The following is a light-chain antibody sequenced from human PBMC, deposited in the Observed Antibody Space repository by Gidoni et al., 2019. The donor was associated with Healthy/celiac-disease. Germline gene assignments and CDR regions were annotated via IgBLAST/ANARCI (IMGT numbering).Light chain of an antibody. Sequence: EIVLTQSLGTLSLSPGERATLSCRASQSVSSSYLAWYQQKPGPAPRILIYGASSRATGSPDRFSGSGSGTDFTLTISRLEPEDFAVYYYQQYGSSPTWTFGQGTKVEIK. J-gene: IGKJ1*01. CDR3: QQYGSSPTWT. V-gene: IGKV3-20*01. CDR2: GAS. CDR1: QSVSSSY.